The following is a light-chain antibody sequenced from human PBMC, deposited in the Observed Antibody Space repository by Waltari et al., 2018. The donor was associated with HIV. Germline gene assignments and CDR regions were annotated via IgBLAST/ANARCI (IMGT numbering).Light chain of an antibody. J-gene: IGLJ3*02. CDR3: SSYGDSLRVL. CDR1: SIDIGAYDS. Sequence: QSALTQPPSASGSLGQSVTISCTGSSIDIGAYDSVSWVQQHPRSAPKLLLYEVTRRPSTVSDRFSGSRSGSTAFLTVAGLQPDDEATYFCSSYGDSLRVLFGGGTNVTVL. V-gene: IGLV2-8*01. CDR2: EVT.